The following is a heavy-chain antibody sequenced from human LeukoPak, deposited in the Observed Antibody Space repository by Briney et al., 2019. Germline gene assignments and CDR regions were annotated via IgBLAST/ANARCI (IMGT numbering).Heavy chain of an antibody. Sequence: SETLSLTCTVSGASINSRDYYWGWIRQPPGQGLEWIGSIYSDGTTYYNPSLKSRVSISAHTSKNHFSLWLSSVTAADMAVYYCAKHRGSFFEAFDIWGHGTAVSVSS. CDR1: GASINSRDYY. CDR3: AKHRGSFFEAFDI. V-gene: IGHV4-39*01. CDR2: IYSDGTT. D-gene: IGHD1-26*01. J-gene: IGHJ3*02.